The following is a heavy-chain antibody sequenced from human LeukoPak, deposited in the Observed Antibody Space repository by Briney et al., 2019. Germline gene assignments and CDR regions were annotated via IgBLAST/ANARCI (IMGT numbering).Heavy chain of an antibody. J-gene: IGHJ4*02. CDR2: ITTSGGDK. V-gene: IGHV3-23*01. CDR3: ANGPYHNF. Sequence: GWPLRLSCAASGFTFSSYAMSWVRQAPGKGLEWVSHITTSGGDKYYADSVRGRFTISRDNSKNTLYLQMNSLRAEDTAVYYCANGPYHNFWGQGTLVTVSS. CDR1: GFTFSSYA. D-gene: IGHD2-2*01.